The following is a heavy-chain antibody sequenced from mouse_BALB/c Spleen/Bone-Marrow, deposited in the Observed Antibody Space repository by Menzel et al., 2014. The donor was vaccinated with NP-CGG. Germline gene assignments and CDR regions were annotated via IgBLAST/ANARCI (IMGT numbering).Heavy chain of an antibody. CDR3: ARSLITTVVANYAMDY. V-gene: IGHV1S56*01. CDR2: IYPGNVNT. D-gene: IGHD1-1*01. J-gene: IGHJ4*01. Sequence: QVQLQQSGPELVKLGASVRISCKASGYTFTSYYIHWVKQRPGQGLEWIGWIYPGNVNTKYNEKFKGKATLTADKSSSTAYMQLSSLTSEDSAVYFCARSLITTVVANYAMDYWGQGTSVTVSS. CDR1: GYTFTSYY.